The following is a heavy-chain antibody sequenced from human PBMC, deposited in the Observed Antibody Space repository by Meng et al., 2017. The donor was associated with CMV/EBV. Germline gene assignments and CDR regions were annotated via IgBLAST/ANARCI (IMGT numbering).Heavy chain of an antibody. Sequence: SETLSLTCTASGGSVSSGSYYWSWIRQPPGKGLEWIGYIYYSGSTNYNPSLKSRVTISVDTSKNQFSLKLSSVTAADTAVYYCASLYCSSTSCYNDYWGQGTLVTVSS. D-gene: IGHD2-2*02. J-gene: IGHJ4*02. CDR1: GGSVSSGSYY. CDR2: IYYSGST. V-gene: IGHV4-61*01. CDR3: ASLYCSSTSCYNDY.